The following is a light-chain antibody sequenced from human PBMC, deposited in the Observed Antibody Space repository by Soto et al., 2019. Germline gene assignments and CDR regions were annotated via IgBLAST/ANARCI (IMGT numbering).Light chain of an antibody. Sequence: DIQMTQSPSSFSASVGDRVTITCRASHDVSSWLAWYQQKPGQAPRLLIYGASTLQSGVPSRFSGSGSGTDFTLTISSLQPEDFATYYCQQANSPYSFGQGTKLEIK. J-gene: IGKJ2*03. V-gene: IGKV1-12*01. CDR2: GAS. CDR3: QQANSPYS. CDR1: HDVSSW.